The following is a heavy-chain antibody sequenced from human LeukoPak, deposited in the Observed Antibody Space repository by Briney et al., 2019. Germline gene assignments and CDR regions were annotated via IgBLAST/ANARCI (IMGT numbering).Heavy chain of an antibody. V-gene: IGHV3-48*04. Sequence: GGSLRLSCAASGFTFSSYGMNWVRQAPGKGLEWISYISSSSGTIYYADSVKGRFTISRDNAKNSLFLQMNSLTAEDTAVYYCARAPRYSGSGGDAFDIWGQGTMVIVSS. D-gene: IGHD5-12*01. CDR1: GFTFSSYG. J-gene: IGHJ3*02. CDR3: ARAPRYSGSGGDAFDI. CDR2: ISSSSGTI.